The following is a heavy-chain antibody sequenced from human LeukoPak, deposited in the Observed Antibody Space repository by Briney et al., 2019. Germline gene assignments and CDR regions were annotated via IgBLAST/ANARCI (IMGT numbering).Heavy chain of an antibody. V-gene: IGHV1-8*01. J-gene: IGHJ6*02. Sequence: ASVKVSCKASGYTFTSYDINWVRQATGQGLEWMGWMNPNSGNTGYAQKFQGRVTMTRNTSISTAHMELSSLRSEDTAVYYCARDFWSGYLNYYYYGMDVWGQGTTVTVSS. CDR1: GYTFTSYD. CDR2: MNPNSGNT. D-gene: IGHD3-3*01. CDR3: ARDFWSGYLNYYYYGMDV.